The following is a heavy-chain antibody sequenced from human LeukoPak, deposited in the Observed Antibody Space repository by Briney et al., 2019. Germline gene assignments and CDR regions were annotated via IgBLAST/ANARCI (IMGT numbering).Heavy chain of an antibody. J-gene: IGHJ4*02. V-gene: IGHV1-2*02. CDR2: INPNSGGT. Sequence: GASVKVSCKASGFTFTGYYMHWVRQAPGQGLEWMGWINPNSGGTNYAQKFQGRVTMTRDTSITTAYMELRSLRSDDTAVYYCARVLFVPAAPLDYWGQGTLVTVSS. CDR1: GFTFTGYY. CDR3: ARVLFVPAAPLDY. D-gene: IGHD2-2*01.